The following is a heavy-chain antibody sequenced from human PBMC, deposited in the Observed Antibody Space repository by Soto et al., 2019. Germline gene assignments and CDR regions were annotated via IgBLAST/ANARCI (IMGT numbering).Heavy chain of an antibody. V-gene: IGHV3-11*01. CDR2: ISSSGSTI. CDR1: GFAFSDYY. CDR3: ARTYYDSSGGYGMDV. D-gene: IGHD3-22*01. Sequence: GGSLRLSCAASGFAFSDYYMSGIRQAPGKGLEWVSYISSSGSTICYADSVKGRFTISRDNAKNSLYLQMNSLRAEDTAVYYCARTYYDSSGGYGMDVWGQGTTVTVSS. J-gene: IGHJ6*02.